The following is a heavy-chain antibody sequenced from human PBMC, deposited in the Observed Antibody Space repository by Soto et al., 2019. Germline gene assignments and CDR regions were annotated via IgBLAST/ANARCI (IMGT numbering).Heavy chain of an antibody. J-gene: IGHJ4*02. CDR1: VFTLRNFA. D-gene: IGHD3-10*01. CDR3: ARVSKHELVFDH. CDR2: ISGSGGST. V-gene: IGHV3-23*01. Sequence: EVQLLESGGGLIQPGGSLRLSCEASVFTLRNFAMGWFRQAPGRWLEWVSSISGSGGSTYYADSEKGRFTRSTDDSKKMVILQLNGLRDEDTAVYFCARVSKHELVFDHWGQCTRVTVSS.